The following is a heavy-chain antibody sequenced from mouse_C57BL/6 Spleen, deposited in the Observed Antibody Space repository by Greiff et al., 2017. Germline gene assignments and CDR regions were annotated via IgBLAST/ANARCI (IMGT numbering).Heavy chain of an antibody. Sequence: QVQLQQSGAELVRPGASVTLSCKASGYTFTDYEMHWVKQTPVPGLEWIGAIDPETGGTAYNQKFQGKAILTADKSSSTAYMELRSLTSEDSAVYYCTRRDYDYDYFDYWGQGTTLTVSS. CDR3: TRRDYDYDYFDY. V-gene: IGHV1-15*01. D-gene: IGHD2-4*01. CDR2: IDPETGGT. CDR1: GYTFTDYE. J-gene: IGHJ2*01.